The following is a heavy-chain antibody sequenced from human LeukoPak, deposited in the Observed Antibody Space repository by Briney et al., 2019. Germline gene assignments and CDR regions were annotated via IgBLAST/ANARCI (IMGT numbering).Heavy chain of an antibody. V-gene: IGHV3-30*04. CDR3: ARDRAVAGLIDY. D-gene: IGHD6-19*01. J-gene: IGHJ4*02. CDR2: ISYDGSNK. CDR1: GFTFSSYA. Sequence: GRSLRLSCAASGFTFSSYAMHWVRQAPGKGLEWVAVISYDGSNKYYADSVKGRFTISRDNSKNTLYLQMNSPRAEDTAVYYCARDRAVAGLIDYWGQGTLVTVSS.